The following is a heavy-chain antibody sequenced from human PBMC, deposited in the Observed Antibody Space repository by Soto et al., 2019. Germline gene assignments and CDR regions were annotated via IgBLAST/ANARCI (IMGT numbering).Heavy chain of an antibody. V-gene: IGHV1-69*13. CDR2: IIPVFGTP. Sequence: ASVKVSCKSSGYIFKNYAVTWLRQAPGQGLEWMGGIIPVFGTPDYSLKFRDRVTITADESTSTVYMELRSLTSEDTAVYYCARHLYDYVWGSYRHWGQGTLVTVSS. CDR1: GYIFKNYA. J-gene: IGHJ4*02. D-gene: IGHD3-16*02. CDR3: ARHLYDYVWGSYRH.